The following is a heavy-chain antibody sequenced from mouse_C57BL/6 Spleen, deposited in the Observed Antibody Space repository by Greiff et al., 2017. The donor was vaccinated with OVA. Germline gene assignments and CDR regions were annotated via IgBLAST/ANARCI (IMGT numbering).Heavy chain of an antibody. D-gene: IGHD2-1*01. J-gene: IGHJ4*01. CDR3: ARLENLPEGGYAMDY. Sequence: QVQLQQSGAELARPGASVKLSCKASGYTFTSYGISWVKQRTGQGLEWIGEIYPRSGNTYYNEKFKGKATLTADKSSSTAYMELRSLTSEDSAVYFCARLENLPEGGYAMDYWGQGTSVTVSS. CDR1: GYTFTSYG. V-gene: IGHV1-81*01. CDR2: IYPRSGNT.